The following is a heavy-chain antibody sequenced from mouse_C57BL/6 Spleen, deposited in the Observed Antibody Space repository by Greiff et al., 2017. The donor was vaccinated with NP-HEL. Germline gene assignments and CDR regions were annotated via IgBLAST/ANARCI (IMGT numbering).Heavy chain of an antibody. D-gene: IGHD1-1*01. CDR3: ARDGDYYGSI. Sequence: EVQLKESGPGLVKPSQSLSLTCSVTGYSITSGYYWNWIRQFPGNKLEWMGYISYDGSNNYNPSLKNRISITRDTSKNQFFLKLNSVTTEDTATYYCARDGDYYGSIWGQGTTLTVSS. J-gene: IGHJ2*01. V-gene: IGHV3-6*01. CDR1: GYSITSGYY. CDR2: ISYDGSN.